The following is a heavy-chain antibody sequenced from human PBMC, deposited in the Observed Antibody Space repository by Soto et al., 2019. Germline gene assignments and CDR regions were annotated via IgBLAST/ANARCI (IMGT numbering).Heavy chain of an antibody. CDR1: GGSISSYY. D-gene: IGHD3-10*01. J-gene: IGHJ4*02. V-gene: IGHV4-59*01. CDR2: IYYSGST. Sequence: SETLSLTCTVSGGSISSYYWSWIRQPPGKGLEWIGYIYYSGSTNYNPSLKSRLTISVDTFKNQFSLKLTSVTAADTAVYYCARDRRFGAADYWGQGTLVTVSS. CDR3: ARDRRFGAADY.